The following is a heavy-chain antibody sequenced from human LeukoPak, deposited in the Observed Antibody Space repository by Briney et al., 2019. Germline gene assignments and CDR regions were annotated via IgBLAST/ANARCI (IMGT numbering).Heavy chain of an antibody. V-gene: IGHV6-1*01. Sequence: SQTLSLTCAISGDSVSSNSASWGWIRQSPSRGLEWLGRTYYRSKWYSDYAVSVKSRITINPDTSKNQVSPQLNSVTPEDTAVYYCSRELARGPADYWGQGALVTVSS. CDR1: GDSVSSNSAS. CDR3: SRELARGPADY. D-gene: IGHD2-2*01. J-gene: IGHJ4*02. CDR2: TYYRSKWYS.